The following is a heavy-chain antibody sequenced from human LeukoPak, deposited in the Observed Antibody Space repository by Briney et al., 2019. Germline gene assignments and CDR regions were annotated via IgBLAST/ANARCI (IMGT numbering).Heavy chain of an antibody. J-gene: IGHJ4*02. Sequence: PGRSLRLSCAASGLTFDEYAMRWVRQAPGKGLEWVSGISWNDGTIGYADSVKGRFTISRDNAKNSLFVQMNSLRAEDTAFYYCVSSRRYYGTFDYWGQGTLVTVSS. CDR1: GLTFDEYA. CDR2: ISWNDGTI. CDR3: VSSRRYYGTFDY. V-gene: IGHV3-9*01. D-gene: IGHD1-26*01.